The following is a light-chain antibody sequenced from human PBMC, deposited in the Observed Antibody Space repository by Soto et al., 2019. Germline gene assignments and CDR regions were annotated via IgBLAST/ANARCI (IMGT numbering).Light chain of an antibody. V-gene: IGKV3-11*01. CDR2: DAS. CDR3: QQRSNWPPVP. CDR1: QSVSSY. J-gene: IGKJ2*01. Sequence: EIVLTQSPATLSLSPGERATLSCRASQSVSSYLAWYQQKPGKAPRLLIYDASNRATGIPARFSGSGSGTDFTLTISSLEPEDFEVYYCQQRSNWPPVPFGQGTKLQI.